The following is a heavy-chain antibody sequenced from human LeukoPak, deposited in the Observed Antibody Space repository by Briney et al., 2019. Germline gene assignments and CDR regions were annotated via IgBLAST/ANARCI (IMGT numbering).Heavy chain of an antibody. Sequence: PSETLSLTCAVYGGSFSGYYWSWIRQPPGKGLEWIGEINHSGSTNYNPSLKSRVTISVDTSKNQFSLKLSSVTAADTAVYYCARAYYYLLDAFDIWGQGTMVTVSS. V-gene: IGHV4-34*01. CDR2: INHSGST. CDR1: GGSFSGYY. J-gene: IGHJ3*02. D-gene: IGHD3-10*01. CDR3: ARAYYYLLDAFDI.